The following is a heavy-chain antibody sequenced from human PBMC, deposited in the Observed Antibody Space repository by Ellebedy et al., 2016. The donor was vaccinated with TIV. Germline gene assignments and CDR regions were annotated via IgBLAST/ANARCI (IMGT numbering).Heavy chain of an antibody. D-gene: IGHD3-10*01. CDR2: IIPILGIP. V-gene: IGHV1-69*10. J-gene: IGHJ4*02. CDR3: ARGPGSSRVDY. Sequence: ASVKVSCKASRGSFSAYIITWVRQAPGQGLEWMGGIIPILGIPNYAQKFQGRVTITADISTSTTHMELSSLRSEDTAVYYCARGPGSSRVDYWGQGTLVTVSS. CDR1: RGSFSAYI.